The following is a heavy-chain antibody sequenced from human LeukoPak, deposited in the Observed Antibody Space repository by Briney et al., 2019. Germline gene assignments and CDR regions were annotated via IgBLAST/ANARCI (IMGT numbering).Heavy chain of an antibody. J-gene: IGHJ4*02. Sequence: PGGSLRLSCAASGFTFSSYGMHWVRQAPGKGLEWVAVISYDGSNKYYADSVKGRFTISRDNSKNTLYLQMNSLRAEDTAVYYCAREVPAVAGKGFDYWGQGTLVTVSS. D-gene: IGHD6-19*01. CDR2: ISYDGSNK. CDR3: AREVPAVAGKGFDY. V-gene: IGHV3-30*03. CDR1: GFTFSSYG.